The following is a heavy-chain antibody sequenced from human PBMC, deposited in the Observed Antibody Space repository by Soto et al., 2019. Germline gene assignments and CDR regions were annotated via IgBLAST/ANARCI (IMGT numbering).Heavy chain of an antibody. Sequence: GGSLRLSCAASGFKFSNYAMSWVRQAPGKGPEWVSLISATGGGTYYADSVKGRFTISRDNSHNTLYLQVHSLTAEDTAVYYCAKDRRAGGNSAFYFDFWGQGAQVTVSS. J-gene: IGHJ4*02. V-gene: IGHV3-23*01. CDR2: ISATGGGT. CDR1: GFKFSNYA. D-gene: IGHD3-16*01. CDR3: AKDRRAGGNSAFYFDF.